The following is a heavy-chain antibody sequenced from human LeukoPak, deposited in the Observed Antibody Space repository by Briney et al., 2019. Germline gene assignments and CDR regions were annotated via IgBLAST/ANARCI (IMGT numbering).Heavy chain of an antibody. V-gene: IGHV3-23*01. J-gene: IGHJ1*01. Sequence: GGSLRLSCAASGFTFSSYAMSWVRQAPGKGLKWVSAISGSGGSTYYADSVKGRFTISRDNSKNTLFLQMNSLRAEDTAVYYCAKDRIGQVAAAGTSGEYFQHWGQGTLVAVSS. CDR3: AKDRIGQVAAAGTSGEYFQH. D-gene: IGHD6-13*01. CDR1: GFTFSSYA. CDR2: ISGSGGST.